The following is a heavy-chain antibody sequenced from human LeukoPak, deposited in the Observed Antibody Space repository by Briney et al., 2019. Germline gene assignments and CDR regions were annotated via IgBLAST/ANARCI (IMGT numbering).Heavy chain of an antibody. V-gene: IGHV4-39*02. Sequence: SETLSLTCTVSGASISGDSNFFWGWIRQPPGKGLDWIGIIYYSGTTYYNPSLESRVTIFVDTSKNLFSLRLTSVTAADTAVYYCARRRRVTNWYVDFWGQGTLLTVSS. D-gene: IGHD1-1*01. CDR1: GASISGDSNFF. CDR2: IYYSGTT. CDR3: ARRRRVTNWYVDF. J-gene: IGHJ4*02.